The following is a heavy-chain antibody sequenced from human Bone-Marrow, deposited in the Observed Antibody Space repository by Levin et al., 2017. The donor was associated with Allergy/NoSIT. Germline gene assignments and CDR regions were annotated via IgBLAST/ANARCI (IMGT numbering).Heavy chain of an antibody. Sequence: GGSLRLSCSASGFNFSSYWMHWVRQAPGKGLVWVSRINRDGGSTSYADSVKGRFTISRDNAKNTLYLQMNSLRAEDTSVYYCARDRVTTNWYFDLWSRGTLVTVSS. CDR3: ARDRVTTNWYFDL. J-gene: IGHJ2*01. V-gene: IGHV3-74*01. D-gene: IGHD4-17*01. CDR2: INRDGGST. CDR1: GFNFSSYW.